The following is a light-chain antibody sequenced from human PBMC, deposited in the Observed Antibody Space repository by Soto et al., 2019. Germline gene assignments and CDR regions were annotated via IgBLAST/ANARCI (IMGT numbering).Light chain of an antibody. Sequence: EIVMTQSPTTVSVSPGERATLSCRASQSVSSKLAWYQQKPGQPPRLLFFDASARATGVPDRFRGSGSGTEFILTISGLQSEDFAVYYCQQYGSSPLTFGGGTQVDIK. CDR2: DAS. J-gene: IGKJ4*01. CDR3: QQYGSSPLT. V-gene: IGKV3-15*01. CDR1: QSVSSK.